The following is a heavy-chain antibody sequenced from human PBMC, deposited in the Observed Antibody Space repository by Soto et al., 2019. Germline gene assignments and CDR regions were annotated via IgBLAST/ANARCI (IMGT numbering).Heavy chain of an antibody. CDR3: ARSAGLRFLEWFYFDY. CDR1: GFTFSSYA. V-gene: IGHV3-30-3*01. CDR2: ISYDGSNK. D-gene: IGHD3-3*01. Sequence: GGSLRLSCAASGFTFSSYAMHWVRQAPGKGLEWVAVISYDGSNKYYADSVKGRFTISRDNSKNTLYLQMNSLRAEDTAVYYCARSAGLRFLEWFYFDYWGQGTLVTVSS. J-gene: IGHJ4*02.